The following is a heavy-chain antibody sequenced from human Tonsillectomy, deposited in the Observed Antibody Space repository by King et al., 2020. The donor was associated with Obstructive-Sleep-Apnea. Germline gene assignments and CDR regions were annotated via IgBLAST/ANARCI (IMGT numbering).Heavy chain of an antibody. J-gene: IGHJ3*02. CDR1: GFTFSSYS. D-gene: IGHD2-2*01. Sequence: VQLVESGGGLVQPGGSLRLSCAASGFTFSSYSMNWGRQAPGKGLEWVSYISSSSSTIYYADSVKGRFTISRDNAKNSLYLQMNSLRAEDTAGYYCARDGCSSTSARCAFDIWGQGTMVTVSS. CDR2: ISSSSSTI. CDR3: ARDGCSSTSARCAFDI. V-gene: IGHV3-48*04.